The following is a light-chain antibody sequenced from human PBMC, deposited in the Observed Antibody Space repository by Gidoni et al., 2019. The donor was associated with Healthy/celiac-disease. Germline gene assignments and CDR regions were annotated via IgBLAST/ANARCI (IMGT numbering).Light chain of an antibody. CDR2: DAS. CDR3: PKT. Sequence: EIVLTQSPATLSLSPGERATLSCRASQSVSSYLAWYQQKPGQAPRLLIYDASNRATGIPARFSGSGSGTDFTLTISSLEPEDFAVYYCPKTFGQGTKVEIK. V-gene: IGKV3-11*01. J-gene: IGKJ1*01. CDR1: QSVSSY.